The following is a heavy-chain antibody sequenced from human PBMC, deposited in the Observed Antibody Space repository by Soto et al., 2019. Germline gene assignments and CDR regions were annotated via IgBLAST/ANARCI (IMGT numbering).Heavy chain of an antibody. J-gene: IGHJ4*02. V-gene: IGHV3-48*01. CDR2: ISSSSSTI. D-gene: IGHD3-3*01. CDR1: GFTFSSYS. CDR3: ARDSLRVGYDFWSGYYVDY. Sequence: EVQLVESGGGLVQPGGSLRLSCAASGFTFSSYSMNWVRQAPGKGLEWVSYISSSSSTIYDADSVEGRFTISRDNAKNSLYLQMNSLRAEDTAVYYCARDSLRVGYDFWSGYYVDYWGQGTLVTVSS.